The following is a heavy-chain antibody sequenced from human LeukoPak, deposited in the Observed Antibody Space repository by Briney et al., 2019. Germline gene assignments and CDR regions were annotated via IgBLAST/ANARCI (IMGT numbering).Heavy chain of an antibody. V-gene: IGHV1-24*01. CDR1: GDSLTKLS. D-gene: IGHD3-10*01. Sequence: GASVKVSCKVSGDSLTKLSIHWVRQAPIKGLEWMGTFDPEYDDPVYAQKFQGRVTMTKDTSTDTAYMELSSLRSEDTAIYYCATDTISRLAGYYYYYYMDVWGRGTTVTVS. CDR2: FDPEYDDP. CDR3: ATDTISRLAGYYYYYYMDV. J-gene: IGHJ6*03.